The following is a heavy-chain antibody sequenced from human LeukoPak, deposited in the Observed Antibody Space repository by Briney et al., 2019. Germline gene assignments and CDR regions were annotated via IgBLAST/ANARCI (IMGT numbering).Heavy chain of an antibody. CDR3: TTVDFW. Sequence: GGSLRLSCAASGFTLSDAWMSWVRQAPGKGLEWIGRIKRETEGGTTYYAAPVKGRFTISRDDSKKTLYLQMNGLKTEDTAVYYCTTVDFWWGQGTLVTVSS. CDR2: IKRETEGGTT. D-gene: IGHD3-3*01. CDR1: GFTLSDAW. V-gene: IGHV3-15*01. J-gene: IGHJ4*02.